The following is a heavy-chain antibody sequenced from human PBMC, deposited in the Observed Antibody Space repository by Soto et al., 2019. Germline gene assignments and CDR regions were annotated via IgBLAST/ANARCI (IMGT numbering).Heavy chain of an antibody. CDR3: ARDFHVRLGITYYYYMGV. CDR2: INQDGSEI. V-gene: IGHV3-7*01. D-gene: IGHD7-27*01. J-gene: IGHJ6*03. Sequence: EVQLVESGGGLVQPGGSLRLSCAASGFTFRSYWMSWVRQAPGKGLEWVANINQDGSEIYYVDSVEGRLSISRDNAENSLYLQMNSLRAEDTAVYYCARDFHVRLGITYYYYMGVWGTGTTVTVSS. CDR1: GFTFRSYW.